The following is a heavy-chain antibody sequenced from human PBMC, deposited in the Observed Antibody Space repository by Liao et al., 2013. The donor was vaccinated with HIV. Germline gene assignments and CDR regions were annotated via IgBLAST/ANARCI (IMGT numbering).Heavy chain of an antibody. Sequence: QLQLQESGPGLVKPSETLCTVSGGSISSSSYYWGWIRQPPGKGLEWIGSISNSGSTFHNPSLKSRVTISVDTSKNQFSLKLRSVTAADTAVYYCSXGVLPFYFDSWGQGTLVTVSS. CDR2: ISNSGST. CDR1: GGSISSSSYY. V-gene: IGHV4-39*07. CDR3: SXGVLPFYFDS. J-gene: IGHJ4*02.